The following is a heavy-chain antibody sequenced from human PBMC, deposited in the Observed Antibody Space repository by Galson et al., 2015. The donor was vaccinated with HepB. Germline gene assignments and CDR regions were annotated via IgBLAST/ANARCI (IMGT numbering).Heavy chain of an antibody. J-gene: IGHJ4*02. CDR1: GYTFTDYY. D-gene: IGHD1-26*01. CDR2: VDPEDGET. V-gene: IGHV1-69-2*01. CDR3: ATLRSFNKGAYFDY. Sequence: VKVSCKVSGYTFTDYYMHWVQQAPGKGLEWMGLVDPEDGETIYAEKFQGRVTVTADTSTDTAYMELSSLRSEDTAVYYCATLRSFNKGAYFDYWGQGTLVTVSS.